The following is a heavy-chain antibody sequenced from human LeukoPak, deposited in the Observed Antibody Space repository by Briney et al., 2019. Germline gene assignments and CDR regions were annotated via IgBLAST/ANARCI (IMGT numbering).Heavy chain of an antibody. D-gene: IGHD5-18*01. V-gene: IGHV4-34*01. CDR1: GGSFSGYY. J-gene: IGHJ4*02. CDR2: INHSGST. Sequence: PSETLSLTCAAYGGSFSGYYWSWIRQPPGKGLEWIGEINHSGSTNYNPSLKSRVTISVDTSKNQFSLKLSSVTAADTAVYYCARGHASYSYGFRYWGQGTLVTVSS. CDR3: ARGHASYSYGFRY.